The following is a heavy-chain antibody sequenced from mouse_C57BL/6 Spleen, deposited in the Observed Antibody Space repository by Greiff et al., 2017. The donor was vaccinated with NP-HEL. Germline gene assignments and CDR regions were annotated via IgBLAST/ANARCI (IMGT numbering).Heavy chain of an antibody. CDR2: INPGSGGT. V-gene: IGHV1-54*01. D-gene: IGHD2-1*01. CDR1: GYAFTNYL. Sequence: VQLQQSGAELVRPGTSVKVSCKASGYAFTNYLIEWVKQRPGQGLEWIGVINPGSGGTHYNEKFKGKATLTADKSSSTAYMQLSSLTSEDSAVYFCARWGEGNYLYYFDYWGQGTTLTVSS. J-gene: IGHJ2*01. CDR3: ARWGEGNYLYYFDY.